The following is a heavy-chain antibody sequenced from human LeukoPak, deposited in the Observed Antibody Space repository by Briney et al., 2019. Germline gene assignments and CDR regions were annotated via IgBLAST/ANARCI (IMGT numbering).Heavy chain of an antibody. CDR1: GYSFTKYW. Sequence: GESLKISCKGSGYSFTKYWIGWVRQMPGKGLEWMGIIYPGDSDTRYSPSFQGQVTISADKSISTAYLQWSSLKASDTAMYYCARLGEVIDGYNPFYFDYWGQGTLVTVSS. CDR2: IYPGDSDT. J-gene: IGHJ4*02. D-gene: IGHD5-24*01. V-gene: IGHV5-51*01. CDR3: ARLGEVIDGYNPFYFDY.